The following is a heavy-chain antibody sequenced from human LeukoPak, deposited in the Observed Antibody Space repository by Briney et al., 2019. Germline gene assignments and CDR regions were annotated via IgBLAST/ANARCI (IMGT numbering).Heavy chain of an antibody. CDR1: GFTFSSYG. D-gene: IGHD3-9*01. CDR3: AREGTYDILTGYPSYFDY. V-gene: IGHV3-30*02. CDR2: IRYDGSNK. J-gene: IGHJ4*02. Sequence: GGSLRLSCAASGFTFSSYGMHWVRQAPGKGLEWVAYIRYDGSNKYYADSVKGRFTISRDNSKNTLYLQMNSLRAEDTAVYYCAREGTYDILTGYPSYFDYWGQGTLVTVSS.